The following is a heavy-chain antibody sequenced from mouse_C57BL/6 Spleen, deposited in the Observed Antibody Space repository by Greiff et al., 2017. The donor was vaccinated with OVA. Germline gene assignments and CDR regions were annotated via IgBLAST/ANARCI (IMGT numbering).Heavy chain of an antibody. CDR3: ARRGVVAPDAMDD. CDR2: INPSSGYT. CDR1: GYTFTSYW. D-gene: IGHD1-1*01. Sequence: VQLQQSGAELAKPGASVKLSCKASGYTFTSYWMHWVKQRPGQGLEWIGYINPSSGYTKYNQKFKDKATLTADKSSSTAYMQRSSLTYEDSAVYYCARRGVVAPDAMDDWGQGTSVTVSS. J-gene: IGHJ4*01. V-gene: IGHV1-7*01.